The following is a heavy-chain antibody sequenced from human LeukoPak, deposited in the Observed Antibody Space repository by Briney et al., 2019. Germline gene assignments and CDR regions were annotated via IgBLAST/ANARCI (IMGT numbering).Heavy chain of an antibody. CDR3: TSNSGYEKGF. CDR2: ILYDGSKK. J-gene: IGHJ4*02. D-gene: IGHD5-12*01. CDR1: GFTFSIYN. Sequence: GGSLRLSCAASGFTFSIYNMHWVRQAPGKGLVWVAVILYDGSKKYYADSVQGRFIISRDNSKNMLYLQMNSLRTEDTAVYYCTSNSGYEKGFWGQGNLVTVSS. V-gene: IGHV3-30*04.